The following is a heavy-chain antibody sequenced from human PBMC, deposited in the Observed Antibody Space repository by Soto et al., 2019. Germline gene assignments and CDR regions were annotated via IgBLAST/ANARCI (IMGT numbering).Heavy chain of an antibody. J-gene: IGHJ4*02. CDR1: GYTFTSYG. Sequence: ASVKVSCKASGYTFTSYGISWVRQAPGQGLEWMGWISAYNGNTNYAQKLQGRVTMTTDTSTSTAYMELRSLRSDDTAVYYCARDQSGIVGADYFDSWGQGTLVTVSS. V-gene: IGHV1-18*04. CDR3: ARDQSGIVGADYFDS. CDR2: ISAYNGNT. D-gene: IGHD1-26*01.